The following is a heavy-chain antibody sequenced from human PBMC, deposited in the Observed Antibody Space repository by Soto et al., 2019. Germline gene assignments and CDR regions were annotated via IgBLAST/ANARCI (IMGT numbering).Heavy chain of an antibody. D-gene: IGHD2-2*01. CDR1: GFTFSKDG. V-gene: IGHV3-23*01. CDR3: ARSGETCNSSNCPGVD. J-gene: IGHJ4*02. CDR2: ISDGCGST. Sequence: EVQLLESGGGLVQPGGSLRLSCAASGFTFSKDGMSWVRQAPGKGLEWVSAISDGCGSTYYADSVKGRSTISRDNSKNTLHMQMNSLRAEDTAVYYCARSGETCNSSNCPGVDWGRGTLTTVSS.